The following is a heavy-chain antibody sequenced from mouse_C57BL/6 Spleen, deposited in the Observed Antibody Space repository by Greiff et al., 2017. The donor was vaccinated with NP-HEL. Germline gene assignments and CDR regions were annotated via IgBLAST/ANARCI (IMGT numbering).Heavy chain of an antibody. Sequence: EVQGVESGGGLVKPGGSLKLSCAASGFTFSSYAMSWVRQTPEKRLEWVATISDGGSYTYYPDNVKGRFTISRDNAKNNLYLQMSHLKSEDTAMYYCARGETELREFDYWGQGTTLTVSS. CDR1: GFTFSSYA. CDR3: ARGETELREFDY. D-gene: IGHD1-3*01. V-gene: IGHV5-4*01. J-gene: IGHJ2*01. CDR2: ISDGGSYT.